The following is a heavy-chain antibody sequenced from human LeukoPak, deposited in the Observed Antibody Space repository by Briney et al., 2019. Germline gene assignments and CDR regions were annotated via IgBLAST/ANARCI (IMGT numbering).Heavy chain of an antibody. CDR2: IYYSGST. V-gene: IGHV4-39*07. CDR1: GGSISSSSYY. J-gene: IGHJ3*02. Sequence: PSETLSLTCTVSGGSISSSSYYWGWIRQPPGKGLEWIGSIYYSGSTYYNPSLKSRVTISVDTSKNQFSLKLSSVTAADTAVYYCARAVLYDYHDSSGYYYLGDAFDIWGQGTMVTVSS. CDR3: ARAVLYDYHDSSGYYYLGDAFDI. D-gene: IGHD3-22*01.